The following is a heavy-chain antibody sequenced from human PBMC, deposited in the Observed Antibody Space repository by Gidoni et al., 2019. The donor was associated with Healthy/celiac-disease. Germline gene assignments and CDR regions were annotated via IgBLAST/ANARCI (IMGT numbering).Heavy chain of an antibody. D-gene: IGHD2-2*02. CDR2: ISSSSSYI. CDR3: ARGGVVPAAIGLGVDY. V-gene: IGHV3-21*01. CDR1: GFTFSSYS. J-gene: IGHJ4*02. Sequence: EVQLVESGGGLVKPGGSLRLSCAASGFTFSSYSMNWVRQAPGRGLEWVSSISSSSSYIYYADSVKGRFTISRDNAKNSLYLQMNSLRAEDTAVYYCARGGVVPAAIGLGVDYWGQGTLVTVSS.